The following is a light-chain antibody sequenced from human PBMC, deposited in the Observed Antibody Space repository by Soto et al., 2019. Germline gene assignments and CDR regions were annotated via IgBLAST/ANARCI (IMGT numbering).Light chain of an antibody. CDR3: MQTLQSRT. J-gene: IGKJ1*01. CDR2: MGS. Sequence: DIVVTQSPLSLPVTPGEPASISCRSSQSLLHSNGYIYLDWYLQKPGQSPQVLIYMGSNRASGVPDRISGSGSGTDFTLKISRVEAVDVGVYYCMQTLQSRTFGQGTKVEIK. CDR1: QSLLHSNGYIY. V-gene: IGKV2-28*01.